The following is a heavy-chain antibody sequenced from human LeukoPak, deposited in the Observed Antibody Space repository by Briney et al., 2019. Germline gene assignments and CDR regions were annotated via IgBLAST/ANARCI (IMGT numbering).Heavy chain of an antibody. Sequence: ASVKVSCKASGYTFTSYYMHWVRQAPGQGLEWMGIINPSGGSTRYAQKFQGRVTMTRDTSTSTVYMELSSLRSEDTAVYYCATLFNYDILTGHYYFDYWGQGTLVTVSS. CDR3: ATLFNYDILTGHYYFDY. CDR2: INPSGGST. V-gene: IGHV1-46*01. CDR1: GYTFTSYY. D-gene: IGHD3-9*01. J-gene: IGHJ4*02.